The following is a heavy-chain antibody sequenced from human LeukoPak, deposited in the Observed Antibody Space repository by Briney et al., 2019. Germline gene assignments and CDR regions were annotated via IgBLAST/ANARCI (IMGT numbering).Heavy chain of an antibody. V-gene: IGHV4-34*01. J-gene: IGHJ6*03. CDR3: ARVGYRFSINDWSRTGLGAYPTKYYYYMDV. Sequence: SETLSLTCAVYGGSFSDYSWTWFRQAPGEGLEWIGEINHNGGTNHNPSLVSRVIMSVDTSKNQFSLKVRSVTAADTAVYYCARVGYRFSINDWSRTGLGAYPTKYYYYMDVWGKGTTVTVSS. CDR2: INHNGGT. D-gene: IGHD5-18*01. CDR1: GGSFSDYS.